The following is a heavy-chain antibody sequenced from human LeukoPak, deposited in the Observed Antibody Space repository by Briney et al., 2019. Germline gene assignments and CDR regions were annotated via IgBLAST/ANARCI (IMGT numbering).Heavy chain of an antibody. V-gene: IGHV1-2*02. CDR1: GYTFTGYY. Sequence: GASVKVSCKASGYTFTGYYMHWVRQAPGQGLEWMGWINPNSGGTNYAQKFQGRVTMTRDTSISTAYMELSRLRSDDTAVYYCATESTCSSTSCYRYGNWFDPWGQGTLVTVSS. D-gene: IGHD2-2*01. CDR3: ATESTCSSTSCYRYGNWFDP. CDR2: INPNSGGT. J-gene: IGHJ5*02.